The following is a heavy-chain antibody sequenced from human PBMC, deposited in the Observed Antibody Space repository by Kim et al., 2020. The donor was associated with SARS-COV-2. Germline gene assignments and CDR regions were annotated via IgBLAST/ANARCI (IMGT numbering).Heavy chain of an antibody. CDR1: GFTFTGHA. J-gene: IGHJ4*03. CDR2: IYGSDGTT. D-gene: IGHD6-19*01. V-gene: IGHV3-23*01. CDR3: PKGARGWICDY. Sequence: GGSLRLSCTTSGFTFTGHAMSWVRQAPGKGLEWVSSIYGSDGTTYYVDSVKGRFSISRDDSKNTLYLQMSTLRADDTAAYYCPKGARGWICDYCGHGTL.